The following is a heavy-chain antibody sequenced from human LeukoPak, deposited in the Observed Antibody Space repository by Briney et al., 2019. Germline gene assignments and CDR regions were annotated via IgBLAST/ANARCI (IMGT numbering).Heavy chain of an antibody. Sequence: SGTLSLTCTVSGGSISSYYWSWIRQPPGKGLEWIGYIYYSGSTNYNPSLKSRVTISVDTSKNQFSLKLSSVTAADTAVYYCARHKYSGTRTGFDYWGQGTLVTVSS. J-gene: IGHJ4*02. CDR3: ARHKYSGTRTGFDY. D-gene: IGHD5-12*01. CDR1: GGSISSYY. V-gene: IGHV4-59*08. CDR2: IYYSGST.